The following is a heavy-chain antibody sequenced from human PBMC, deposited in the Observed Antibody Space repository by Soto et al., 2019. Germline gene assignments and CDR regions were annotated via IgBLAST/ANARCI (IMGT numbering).Heavy chain of an antibody. D-gene: IGHD3-10*01. CDR2: FDPEDGET. CDR1: GYTLTELS. Sequence: ASVKVSCKVSGYTLTELSMHWVRQAPGKGLEWMGGFDPEDGETIYAQKFQGRVTMTEDTSTDTAYMELSSLRSEDTAVYYCATVRYYYGSGSYPNWFDPWGQRTLVTVSS. J-gene: IGHJ5*02. V-gene: IGHV1-24*01. CDR3: ATVRYYYGSGSYPNWFDP.